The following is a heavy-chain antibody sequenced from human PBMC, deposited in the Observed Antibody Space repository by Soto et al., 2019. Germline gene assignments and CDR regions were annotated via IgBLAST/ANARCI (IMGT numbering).Heavy chain of an antibody. CDR2: ISGSGGST. Sequence: PGGSLRLSCAASGFTFSSYAMSWVRQARGKGLEWVSAISGSGGSTYYADSVKGRFTISRDNSKNTLYLQMNSLRAEDTAVYYCANTRNQDFWSGYYIFDYWGQGTLVTVS. J-gene: IGHJ4*02. CDR1: GFTFSSYA. CDR3: ANTRNQDFWSGYYIFDY. D-gene: IGHD3-3*01. V-gene: IGHV3-23*01.